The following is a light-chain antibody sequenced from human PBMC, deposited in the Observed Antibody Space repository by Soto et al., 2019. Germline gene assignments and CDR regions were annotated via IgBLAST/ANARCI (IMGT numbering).Light chain of an antibody. V-gene: IGKV1-33*01. CDR2: TAS. Sequence: DIQMTQSPSSLSASVGDRVTIACQASQDIDKYLNWYQQKPGKAPKLLFYTASNLESWVPSRFSGRGFGTDLTFSFSSVQTEDIPTDYCQQYDNLRITFGPGTKVDI. CDR3: QQYDNLRIT. CDR1: QDIDKY. J-gene: IGKJ3*01.